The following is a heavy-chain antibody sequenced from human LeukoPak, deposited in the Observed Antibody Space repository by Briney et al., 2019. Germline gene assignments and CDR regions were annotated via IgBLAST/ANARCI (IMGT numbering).Heavy chain of an antibody. Sequence: SETLSLTCTVSGGSISSYYWSWIRQPPGKGLEWIGEINHSGSTNYNPSLKSRVTISVDTSKNQFSLKLSSVTAADTAVYYCARTRIAAAGTPHYYYYMDVWGKGTTVTISS. J-gene: IGHJ6*03. CDR1: GGSISSYY. V-gene: IGHV4-34*01. CDR3: ARTRIAAAGTPHYYYYMDV. D-gene: IGHD6-13*01. CDR2: INHSGST.